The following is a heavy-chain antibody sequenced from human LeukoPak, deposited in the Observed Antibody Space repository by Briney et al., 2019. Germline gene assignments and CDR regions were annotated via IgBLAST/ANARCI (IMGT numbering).Heavy chain of an antibody. Sequence: GGSLRLSCAASGFTFSNYVMSWVRQAPGKGLEWVSYINHNGEMIFYPDFVRGRFTISRDNAKNSLYLQMNSLRDEDTAVYYCARDNDWAFHYWGQGTLVTVSS. V-gene: IGHV3-48*02. D-gene: IGHD3-9*01. CDR1: GFTFSNYV. CDR3: ARDNDWAFHY. J-gene: IGHJ4*02. CDR2: INHNGEMI.